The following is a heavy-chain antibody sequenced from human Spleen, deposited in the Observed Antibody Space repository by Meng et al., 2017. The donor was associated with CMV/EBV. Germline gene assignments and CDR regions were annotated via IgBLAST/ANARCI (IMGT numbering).Heavy chain of an antibody. J-gene: IGHJ5*02. CDR3: ARVREHTSLGNYWFDP. CDR2: IDHSGSS. CDR1: GAAITAAKW. Sequence: GAAITAAKWWTWVRRPPGKGLEWVGEIDHSGSSNSNPSLESRLTLSLDTSKNHLSLRMTSVTAEDTAIYYCARVREHTSLGNYWFDPWGPGTLVTVSS. V-gene: IGHV4-4*02. D-gene: IGHD5-18*01.